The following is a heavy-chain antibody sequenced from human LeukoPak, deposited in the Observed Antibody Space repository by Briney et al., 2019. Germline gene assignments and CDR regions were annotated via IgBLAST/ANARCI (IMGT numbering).Heavy chain of an antibody. V-gene: IGHV3-30-3*01. Sequence: GRSLRLSCAASGFTFSSYAMHWVRQAPGKGLEWVAVISYDGSNKYYADPVKGRFTISRDNSKNTLYLQMNSLRAEDTAVYYCARSYDSSGQGAAFDYWGQGTLVTVSS. CDR2: ISYDGSNK. CDR3: ARSYDSSGQGAAFDY. CDR1: GFTFSSYA. J-gene: IGHJ4*02. D-gene: IGHD3-22*01.